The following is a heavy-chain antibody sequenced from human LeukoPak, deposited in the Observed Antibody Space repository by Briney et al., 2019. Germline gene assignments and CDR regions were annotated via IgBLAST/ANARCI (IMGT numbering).Heavy chain of an antibody. V-gene: IGHV4-39*07. CDR1: GGSISSSSYY. CDR3: ARVNYYGSGSFDY. Sequence: SETLSLTCTVSGGSISSSSYYWGWIRQPPGKGLEWIGSIYYSGSTYYNPSLKSRVTISVDTSKNQFSLKLSSVTAADTAVYYCARVNYYGSGSFDYWGQGTLVTVSS. D-gene: IGHD3-10*01. J-gene: IGHJ4*02. CDR2: IYYSGST.